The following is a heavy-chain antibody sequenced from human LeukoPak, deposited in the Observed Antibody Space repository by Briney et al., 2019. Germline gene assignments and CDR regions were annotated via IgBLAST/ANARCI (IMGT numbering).Heavy chain of an antibody. CDR1: GYSFTSYW. CDR3: ASHRGDGGYYHTDAFDI. D-gene: IGHD3-22*01. Sequence: GESLKISCKGSGYSFTSYWIGWVRQMPGKGLEWMGIIYPGDSDTRYSPSFQGQVTISADKSISTAYLQWSSLKASDTAMYYCASHRGDGGYYHTDAFDIWGQGTMVTVSS. CDR2: IYPGDSDT. V-gene: IGHV5-51*01. J-gene: IGHJ3*02.